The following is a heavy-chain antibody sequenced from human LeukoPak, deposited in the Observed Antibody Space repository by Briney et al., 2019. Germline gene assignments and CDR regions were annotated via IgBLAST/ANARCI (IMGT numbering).Heavy chain of an antibody. D-gene: IGHD3-22*01. Sequence: ASVKVSCKASGYTFTAYSMHWVRQAPGQGLEWMGRINPNSGGTNLAQKFQGRVTMIRDTSISTAYMELSRLRFDDTAVYYCARDPNYHDTSGSIGCNYWGQGTLVTVSS. V-gene: IGHV1-2*06. CDR3: ARDPNYHDTSGSIGCNY. CDR2: INPNSGGT. CDR1: GYTFTAYS. J-gene: IGHJ4*02.